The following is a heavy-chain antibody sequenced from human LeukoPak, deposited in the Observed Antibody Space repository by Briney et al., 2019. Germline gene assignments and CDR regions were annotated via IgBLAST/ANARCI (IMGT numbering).Heavy chain of an antibody. J-gene: IGHJ3*02. CDR1: GYTFTSYG. D-gene: IGHD3-9*01. Sequence: ASVKVSCKASGYTFTSYGISWVRQAPGQGLEWMGWISAYNGNTNYAQKLQGRVTMTTDTSTSTAYMELRSLRSDDTAVYYCARDSKTYYDILTGYHEVLDAFDIWGQGTMVTVSS. CDR2: ISAYNGNT. V-gene: IGHV1-18*01. CDR3: ARDSKTYYDILTGYHEVLDAFDI.